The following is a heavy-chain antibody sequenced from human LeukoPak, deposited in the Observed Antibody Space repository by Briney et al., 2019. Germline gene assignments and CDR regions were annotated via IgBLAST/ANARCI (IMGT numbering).Heavy chain of an antibody. J-gene: IGHJ4*02. CDR2: ISSSSSYI. CDR1: GFTFSSYS. V-gene: IGHV3-21*01. CDR3: AASQGPLGY. Sequence: GGSLRLSCAASGFTFSSYSMNWVRQAPGKGLEWVSSISSSSSYIYYADTVKGRFTISRDNAKNSLYLQMNSLRAEDTAVYYCAASQGPLGYWGQGTLVTVSS.